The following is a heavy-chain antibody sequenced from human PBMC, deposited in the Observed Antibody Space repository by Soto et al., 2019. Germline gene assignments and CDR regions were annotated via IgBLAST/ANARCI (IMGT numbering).Heavy chain of an antibody. CDR3: ARARTLYGSGRSNCFDP. CDR2: INHGGST. J-gene: IGHJ5*02. V-gene: IGHV4-34*01. D-gene: IGHD3-10*01. CDR1: NEAFSGYY. Sequence: SETLSLTCGVYNEAFSGYYWTWIRQPPGKGLEWIGEINHGGSTSYNPSLKSRVTISVDTSKNQFSLNLSSMTAADTAVYYCARARTLYGSGRSNCFDPWGQGTLVT.